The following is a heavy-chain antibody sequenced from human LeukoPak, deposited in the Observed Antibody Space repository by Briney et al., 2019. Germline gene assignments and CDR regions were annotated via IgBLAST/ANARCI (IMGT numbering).Heavy chain of an antibody. Sequence: GGSLRLSCTASGFTFGDYAMSWVRQAPGKGLEWVGFIRSKAYGGTTEYAASVKGRFTISRDDSKSIAYLQMNSLKTEDTAVYYCARADYGGNAGGFWGQGTLVTVSS. CDR3: ARADYGGNAGGF. D-gene: IGHD4-23*01. J-gene: IGHJ4*02. V-gene: IGHV3-49*04. CDR2: IRSKAYGGTT. CDR1: GFTFGDYA.